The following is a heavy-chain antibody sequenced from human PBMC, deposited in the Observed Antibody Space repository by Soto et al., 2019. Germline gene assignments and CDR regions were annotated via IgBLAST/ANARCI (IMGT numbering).Heavy chain of an antibody. CDR1: GDSVSSNSAA. V-gene: IGHV6-1*01. CDR3: ASQYYDILTGYSGAFDI. D-gene: IGHD3-9*01. Sequence: SQTLSLTCAISGDSVSSNSAAWNWIRQSPSRGLEWLGRTYYRSKWYNDYAVSVKSRITINPDTSKNQFSLQLNSVTPEDTAVYYCASQYYDILTGYSGAFDIWGQGTMVTVSS. CDR2: TYYRSKWYN. J-gene: IGHJ3*02.